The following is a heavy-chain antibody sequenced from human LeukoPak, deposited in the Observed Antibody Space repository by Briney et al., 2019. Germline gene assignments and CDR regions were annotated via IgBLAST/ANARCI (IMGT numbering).Heavy chain of an antibody. CDR1: GFTFRSYG. D-gene: IGHD2-2*01. Sequence: GGSLRLSCVASGFTFRSYGMHWVRQAPGKGLEGVAAISGSGGSTYYADSVKGRFTISRDNSKNTLYLQMNSLRAEDTAVYYCAKHPYCSSTSCYVENFDYWGQGTLVTVSS. CDR3: AKHPYCSSTSCYVENFDY. CDR2: ISGSGGST. V-gene: IGHV3-23*01. J-gene: IGHJ4*02.